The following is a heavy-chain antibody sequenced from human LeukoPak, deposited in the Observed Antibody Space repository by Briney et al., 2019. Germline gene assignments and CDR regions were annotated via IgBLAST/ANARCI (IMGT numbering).Heavy chain of an antibody. D-gene: IGHD6-13*01. CDR1: GGSISSYY. J-gene: IGHJ6*03. Sequence: SETLSLTCIVYGGSISSYYWSWVRQPPGKGLEWIGYIYYSGSTNYNPSLKSRVTISVDTSKNQFSLKLSSVTAADTAVYYCAKAAAGRAYYYYYMDVWGKGTTVTISS. V-gene: IGHV4-59*01. CDR3: AKAAAGRAYYYYYMDV. CDR2: IYYSGST.